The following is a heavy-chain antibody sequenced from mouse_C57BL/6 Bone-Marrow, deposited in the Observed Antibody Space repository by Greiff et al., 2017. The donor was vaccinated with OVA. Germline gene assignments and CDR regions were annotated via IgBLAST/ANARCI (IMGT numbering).Heavy chain of an antibody. D-gene: IGHD2-4*01. CDR3: AKTGYDYDRAMDY. CDR1: GFSLTSYG. J-gene: IGHJ4*01. V-gene: IGHV2-5*01. CDR2: IWRGGST. Sequence: VQLQQSGPGLVQPSQSLSITCTVSGFSLTSYGVHWVRQSPGKGLEWLGVIWRGGSTDYNAAFMSRLSITKDNSKSQVFFKMNSLQADDTAIYYCAKTGYDYDRAMDYWGQGTSVTVSS.